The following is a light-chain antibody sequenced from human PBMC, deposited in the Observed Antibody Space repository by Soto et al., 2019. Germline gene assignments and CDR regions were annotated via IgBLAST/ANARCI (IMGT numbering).Light chain of an antibody. J-gene: IGKJ2*01. Sequence: EIVLTQSPGTLSLSPGERATLSCRASQSVSSSYLAWYQQKPDQAPRLLIYGASSRATGIPDRFSGSGSGTDFPLTISRLEREDFAVYYCQQYGSSPRTFGQGTKLEIK. CDR2: GAS. V-gene: IGKV3-20*01. CDR3: QQYGSSPRT. CDR1: QSVSSSY.